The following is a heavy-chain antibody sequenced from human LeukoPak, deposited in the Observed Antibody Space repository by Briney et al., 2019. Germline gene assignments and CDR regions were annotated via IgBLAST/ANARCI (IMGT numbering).Heavy chain of an antibody. CDR1: GYTFTGYY. Sequence: ASVKVSCKASGYTFTGYYMHWVRQAPGQGLEWMGWINPNSGGTNYAQKFQGRVTMTRDTSISTAYMELSRLRSDDMAVYYCARDTGRGATTPRVWFDPWGQGTLVTVSS. CDR3: ARDTGRGATTPRVWFDP. D-gene: IGHD4/OR15-4a*01. V-gene: IGHV1-2*02. CDR2: INPNSGGT. J-gene: IGHJ5*02.